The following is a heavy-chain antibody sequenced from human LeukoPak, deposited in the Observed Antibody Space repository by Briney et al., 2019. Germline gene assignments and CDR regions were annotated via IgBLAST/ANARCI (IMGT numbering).Heavy chain of an antibody. Sequence: PGGSLTLSCAASGFTFSSRYWMSWVRPAPGKGLEWVANIKEDGREKYYVDSVRGRFTISRDNAKNSLYLQINSLRAEDTAVYYCARDLGSYGDLRYFFDYWGQGTLVTVSS. CDR2: IKEDGREK. J-gene: IGHJ4*02. V-gene: IGHV3-7*01. CDR1: GFTFSSRYW. D-gene: IGHD4-17*01. CDR3: ARDLGSYGDLRYFFDY.